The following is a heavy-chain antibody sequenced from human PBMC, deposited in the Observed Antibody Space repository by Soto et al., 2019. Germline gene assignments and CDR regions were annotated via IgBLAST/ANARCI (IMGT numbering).Heavy chain of an antibody. J-gene: IGHJ6*02. Sequence: SGKVSCKASGGPFSSYAISLVRQAPGQGLEWIGGIIPIFGTANYAQKFQGRVTITADESTSTAYMELSSLRSEDTAVYYCARDPAYDILTGYYTRGYYGMDVWGQGTTVTVSS. CDR3: ARDPAYDILTGYYTRGYYGMDV. CDR2: IIPIFGTA. CDR1: GGPFSSYA. D-gene: IGHD3-9*01. V-gene: IGHV1-69*13.